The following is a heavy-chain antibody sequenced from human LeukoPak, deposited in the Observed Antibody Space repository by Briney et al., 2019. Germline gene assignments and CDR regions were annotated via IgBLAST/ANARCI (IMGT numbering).Heavy chain of an antibody. CDR1: GGSISSSSYY. CDR3: ARRFVGAVAAWFDP. V-gene: IGHV4-39*01. CDR2: ISYSGST. J-gene: IGHJ5*02. Sequence: PSETLSLTCTVSGGSISSSSYYWGWIRQPPGKGLEWIGSISYSGSTYYNPALKSRVTISVDTSKNQFALKLTSVTAADTAIYYCARRFVGAVAAWFDPWGQGTLVTVSS. D-gene: IGHD6-19*01.